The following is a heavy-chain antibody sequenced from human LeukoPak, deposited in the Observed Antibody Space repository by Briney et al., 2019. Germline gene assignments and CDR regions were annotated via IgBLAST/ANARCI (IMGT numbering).Heavy chain of an antibody. CDR3: ARDLIVPAAGYFQH. Sequence: ASVKVSCKASGYTFTSYGISWVRQAPGQGLEWMGWISAYNGNTNYAQKLQGRVTMTTDTSTSTAYMELRSLRSDDTAVYYSARDLIVPAAGYFQHWGQGTLVTVSS. V-gene: IGHV1-18*01. CDR2: ISAYNGNT. CDR1: GYTFTSYG. D-gene: IGHD2-2*01. J-gene: IGHJ1*01.